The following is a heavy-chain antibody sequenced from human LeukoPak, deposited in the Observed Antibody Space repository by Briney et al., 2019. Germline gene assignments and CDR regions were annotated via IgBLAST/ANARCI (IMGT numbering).Heavy chain of an antibody. CDR2: INPNSGGT. CDR3: ARARYCSSTSCYPNWFDP. Sequence: GASVKVSCQASGYTFTGYYMHWVRPAHGQGPAWMGWINPNSGGTNYAQKFQGRVTMTRDTSISTAYMELSRLRSDDTAVYYCARARYCSSTSCYPNWFDPWGQGTLVTVSS. CDR1: GYTFTGYY. V-gene: IGHV1-2*02. J-gene: IGHJ5*02. D-gene: IGHD2-2*01.